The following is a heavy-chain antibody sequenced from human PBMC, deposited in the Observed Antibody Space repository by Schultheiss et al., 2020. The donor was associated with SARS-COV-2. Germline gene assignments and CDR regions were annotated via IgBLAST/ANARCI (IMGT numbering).Heavy chain of an antibody. CDR1: GFTFISYW. Sequence: GGSLRLSCAASGFTFISYWMHWVRQVPGKGLVWVSRINSDAKSTTYAESVKGRFSISRDNAKNSLYLEMNSLRAEDTAVYYCARDANSMTALTTWYFDLWGRGTLVTVSS. J-gene: IGHJ2*01. V-gene: IGHV3-74*03. CDR3: ARDANSMTALTTWYFDL. CDR2: INSDAKST. D-gene: IGHD2-21*02.